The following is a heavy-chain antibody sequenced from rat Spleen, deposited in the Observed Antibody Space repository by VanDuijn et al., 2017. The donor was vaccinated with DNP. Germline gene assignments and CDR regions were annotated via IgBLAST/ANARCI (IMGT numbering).Heavy chain of an antibody. D-gene: IGHD4-1*01. CDR1: GFSVSNYY. CDR3: ARVAFHGGAMDA. J-gene: IGHJ4*01. Sequence: EVQLVESGGGLVQPGRSMTLSCVASGFSVSNYYMAWVRQAQSTGLEWVASISTGRGTTYYRDSVTGRLTISRDNAKNTLYLQVDSLRSEDTATYYCARVAFHGGAMDAWGQGTSVTVSS. CDR2: ISTGRGTT. V-gene: IGHV5-25*01.